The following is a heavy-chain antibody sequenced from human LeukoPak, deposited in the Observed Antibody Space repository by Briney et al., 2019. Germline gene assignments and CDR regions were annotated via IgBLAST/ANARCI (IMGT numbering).Heavy chain of an antibody. V-gene: IGHV1-2*02. CDR3: ARGGYCSSRGCFTIDY. Sequence: ASVKVSCKASGYTFSGYYLHWVRQAPGQGLEWMGWINPNSGDTNYAQKFQGTVTMTRDTSISTACMELSRLRSDDTAVYYCARGGYCSSRGCFTIDYWGQGTLVTVSS. J-gene: IGHJ4*02. CDR2: INPNSGDT. D-gene: IGHD2-2*01. CDR1: GYTFSGYY.